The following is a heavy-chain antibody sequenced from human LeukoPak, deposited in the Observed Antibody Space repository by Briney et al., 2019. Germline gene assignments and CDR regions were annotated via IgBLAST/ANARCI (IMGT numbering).Heavy chain of an antibody. CDR3: ARSRLVQPSVAYYYGMDV. CDR1: GFTFSSYA. V-gene: IGHV3-30-3*01. CDR2: ISYDGSNK. D-gene: IGHD3-9*01. J-gene: IGHJ6*02. Sequence: GGSLRLSCAASGFTFSSYAMHWVRQAPGKGLEWVAVISYDGSNKYYADSVKGRFTISRDNSKNTLYLQMNSLRAEDTAVYYCARSRLVQPSVAYYYGMDVWGQGTTVTVSS.